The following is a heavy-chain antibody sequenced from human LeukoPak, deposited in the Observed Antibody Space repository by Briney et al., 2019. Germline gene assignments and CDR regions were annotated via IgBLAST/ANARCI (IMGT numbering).Heavy chain of an antibody. V-gene: IGHV1-69*01. D-gene: IGHD6-19*01. J-gene: IGHJ4*02. CDR2: IIPIFGTA. CDR3: ARTISSGWYVCI. Sequence: SVKVSCKASGGTFSSYAISWVRQAPGQGLEWRGGIIPIFGTANYAQKFQGRVTITADESTSTAYMELSRLRSEDTAVYYRARTISSGWYVCIWGQGTLVTVSS. CDR1: GGTFSSYA.